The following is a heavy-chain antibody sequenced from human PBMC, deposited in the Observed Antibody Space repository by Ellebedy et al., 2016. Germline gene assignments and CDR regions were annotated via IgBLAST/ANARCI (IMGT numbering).Heavy chain of an antibody. CDR2: ISSDGSAT. V-gene: IGHV3-74*01. D-gene: IGHD6-13*01. CDR3: AKDGMAAVGKDFQH. Sequence: HTGGSLRLSCAASGFNFNIYWMHWVRQAPGKGLVWVSHISSDGSATGYADSVKGRFTISRDNAKNALYLQMDSLRDEDTAIYYCAKDGMAAVGKDFQHWGQGTLVTVSS. J-gene: IGHJ1*01. CDR1: GFNFNIYW.